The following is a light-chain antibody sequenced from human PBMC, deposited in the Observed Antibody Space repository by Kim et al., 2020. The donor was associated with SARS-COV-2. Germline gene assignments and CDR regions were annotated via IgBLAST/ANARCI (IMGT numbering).Light chain of an antibody. Sequence: GKTVTISCPRSGGSIASNYVQWYQQRPGSAPTTVIYEDNQRPSGVPDRFSGSIDSSSNSASLTISGLKTEDEADYYCQSYDSSSWVFGGGTKLTVL. CDR2: EDN. J-gene: IGLJ3*02. CDR1: GGSIASNY. CDR3: QSYDSSSWV. V-gene: IGLV6-57*03.